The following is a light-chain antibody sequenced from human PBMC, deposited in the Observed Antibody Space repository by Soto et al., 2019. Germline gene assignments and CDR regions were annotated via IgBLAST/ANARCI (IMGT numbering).Light chain of an antibody. CDR2: LNSDGSL. V-gene: IGLV4-69*01. CDR3: QTWGTGV. Sequence: QPVLTQSPSASASLGASVKLTCTLSSGHSSYAIAWHQQQPEKGPRYLMKLNSDGSLSKGDGIPDRFSGSSSGAERYLTISSLQSEDEADYYCQTWGTGVFGTGTKVTVL. J-gene: IGLJ1*01. CDR1: SGHSSYA.